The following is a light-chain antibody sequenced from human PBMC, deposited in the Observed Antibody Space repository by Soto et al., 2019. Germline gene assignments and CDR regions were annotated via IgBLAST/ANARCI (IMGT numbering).Light chain of an antibody. Sequence: EIVLTQSPATPSLSPGERATLSCRASQSVSSYLAWYQQKPGQAPRLLIYDASNRATGIPARFSGSGSGTDCTLTISSLEPEDFAVYYCQQRSNWPPFTFGPGTKVDIK. J-gene: IGKJ3*01. CDR2: DAS. V-gene: IGKV3-11*01. CDR1: QSVSSY. CDR3: QQRSNWPPFT.